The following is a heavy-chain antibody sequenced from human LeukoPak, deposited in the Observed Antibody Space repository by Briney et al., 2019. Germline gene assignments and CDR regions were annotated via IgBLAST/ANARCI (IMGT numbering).Heavy chain of an antibody. V-gene: IGHV4-4*09. CDR3: ARQDIVVVPAAPEHYYYYYMDV. D-gene: IGHD2-2*01. CDR1: GGSISSYY. CDR2: IYTSGST. Sequence: PSETLSLTCTVSGGSISSYYWSWIRQPPGQGLEWIGYIYTSGSTNYNPSLKSRVTISVDTSKNQFSLKLSFVTAADTAVYYCARQDIVVVPAAPEHYYYYYMDVWGKGTTVTVTS. J-gene: IGHJ6*03.